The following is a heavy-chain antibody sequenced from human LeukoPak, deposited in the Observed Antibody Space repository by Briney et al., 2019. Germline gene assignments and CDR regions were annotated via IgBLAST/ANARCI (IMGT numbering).Heavy chain of an antibody. J-gene: IGHJ4*02. D-gene: IGHD7-27*01. CDR1: GGSISTYY. Sequence: SETLSLTCSVSGGSISTYYWSWIRKPPGKGLEWIGYIYYTGSTNYNPSLKSRVTISVDTSKNQFSLKLSSVTAADTAVYYCARGSNWGDYWGQGTLVTVSS. CDR2: IYYTGST. CDR3: ARGSNWGDY. V-gene: IGHV4-59*12.